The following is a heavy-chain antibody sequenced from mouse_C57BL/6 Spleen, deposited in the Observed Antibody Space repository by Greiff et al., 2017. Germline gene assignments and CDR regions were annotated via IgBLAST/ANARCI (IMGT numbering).Heavy chain of an antibody. CDR1: GYTFTSYW. V-gene: IGHV1-59*01. CDR3: ASSFSSGDGDFDY. J-gene: IGHJ2*01. D-gene: IGHD3-2*02. Sequence: QVQLQQPGAELVRPGTSVKLSCKASGYTFTSYWMHWVKQRPGQGLEWIGVIDPSDSYTNYNQKFKGKATLTVDTSSSTAYMQRSSLTSEDSAVYYCASSFSSGDGDFDYWGQGTTLTVSS. CDR2: IDPSDSYT.